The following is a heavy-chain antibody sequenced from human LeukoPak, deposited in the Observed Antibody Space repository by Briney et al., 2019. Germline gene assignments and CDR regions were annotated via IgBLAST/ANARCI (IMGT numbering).Heavy chain of an antibody. V-gene: IGHV4-39*01. Sequence: QPSETLSLTCTVSGDSISIISYLWGWIRQPPGRGVQWIGRICYSESTYYHPSLTSRDPICVDKSQNQFSLKLSSVTAADTAVFYGVSHCGILFVVGDVDYWGQGTLVTVSS. CDR2: ICYSEST. CDR3: VSHCGILFVVGDVDY. CDR1: GDSISIISYL. D-gene: IGHD1-26*01. J-gene: IGHJ4*02.